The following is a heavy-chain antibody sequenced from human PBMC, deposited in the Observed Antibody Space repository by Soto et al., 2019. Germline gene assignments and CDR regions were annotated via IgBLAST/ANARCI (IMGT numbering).Heavy chain of an antibody. J-gene: IGHJ6*02. D-gene: IGHD3-10*01. CDR1: GYTFTTYTFTNYY. CDR3: ARAGSELPRPYYHYAMDV. Sequence: QVQLVQSGAEVKKPGASVKVSCKASGYTFTTYTFTNYYIHWVRRAPGQGLAWMGIINPSGGSTSYAQRFQGRVSMTRVTSTSTVYMELSSLRSEDTAIYYCARAGSELPRPYYHYAMDVWGQGTTDTVSS. CDR2: INPSGGST. V-gene: IGHV1-46*01.